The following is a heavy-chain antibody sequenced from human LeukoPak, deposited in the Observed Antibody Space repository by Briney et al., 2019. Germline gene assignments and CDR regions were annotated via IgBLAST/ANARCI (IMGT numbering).Heavy chain of an antibody. J-gene: IGHJ4*02. V-gene: IGHV3-7*03. CDR1: GFTFSSYW. CDR2: IKQDGSEK. D-gene: IGHD3-10*01. Sequence: PGGSLRLSCAASGFTFSSYWMSWVRQAPGKGLEWMANIKQDGSEKYYVDSVKGRFTISRDNAKNSLYLQMNSLRAEDTAVYYCARDGRRGVIVHWGQGTLVTVSS. CDR3: ARDGRRGVIVH.